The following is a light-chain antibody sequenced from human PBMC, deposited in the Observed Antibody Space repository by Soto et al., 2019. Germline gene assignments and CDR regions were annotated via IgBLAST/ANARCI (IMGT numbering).Light chain of an antibody. CDR2: GAS. Sequence: GDSVTVTCRASQSINIYLNWYQQKPGKAPTLLIYGASSLQSGVPSRFTGGGSRTDFTIIISSLQPEDFATYYCQQSYRSPYTFGQGTKLEIK. CDR1: QSINIY. V-gene: IGKV1-39*01. CDR3: QQSYRSPYT. J-gene: IGKJ2*01.